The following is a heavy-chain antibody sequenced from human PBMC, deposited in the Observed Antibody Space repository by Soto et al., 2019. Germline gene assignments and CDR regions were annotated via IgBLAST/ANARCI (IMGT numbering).Heavy chain of an antibody. CDR1: GYTFTGYY. D-gene: IGHD2-21*02. CDR2: INPNSGGT. Sequence: ASVKVSCKASGYTFTGYYMHWVRQAPGQGLEWMGWINPNSGGTNYAQKFQGRVTMTRDTSISTAYMELSRLRSDDTAVYYCARDLFHVVVTAQEGHGMDVWGQGTTVTVS. V-gene: IGHV1-2*02. CDR3: ARDLFHVVVTAQEGHGMDV. J-gene: IGHJ6*02.